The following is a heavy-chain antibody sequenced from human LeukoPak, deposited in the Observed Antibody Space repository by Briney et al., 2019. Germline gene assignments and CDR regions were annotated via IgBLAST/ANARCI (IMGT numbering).Heavy chain of an antibody. Sequence: GGSLRLSCVASGFTFSRYWMNWVRQAPGKGLEWVANMKQDGSEKYYVDSVKGRFTISRDNAKNSLYLQMNSLRAEDTGVYYCARDGSGGSTQYNCFDPWGQGTLVTVSS. D-gene: IGHD1-26*01. CDR3: ARDGSGGSTQYNCFDP. CDR2: MKQDGSEK. V-gene: IGHV3-7*01. CDR1: GFTFSRYW. J-gene: IGHJ5*02.